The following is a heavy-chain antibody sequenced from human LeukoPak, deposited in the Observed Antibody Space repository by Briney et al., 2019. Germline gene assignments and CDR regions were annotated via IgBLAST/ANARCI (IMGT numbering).Heavy chain of an antibody. J-gene: IGHJ3*02. V-gene: IGHV3-30*18. CDR1: GFTFCSYG. CDR2: ISSDGSHK. CDR3: GKHPAFDI. Sequence: GGSLRLSCAASGFTFCSYGMHWVRQAPDTGLEWVAVISSDGSHKYYADSVKGRFTISRDNSKNTLYLQMNSLRAEDTAGYYCGKHPAFDIWGQGTMVTVSS.